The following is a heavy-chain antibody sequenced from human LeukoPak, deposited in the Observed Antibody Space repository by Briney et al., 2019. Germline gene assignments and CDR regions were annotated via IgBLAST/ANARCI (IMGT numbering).Heavy chain of an antibody. CDR1: GGSFSGYY. Sequence: PSETLSLTRAVYGGSFSGYYWSRIRQPPGKGLEWIGEINHSGSTNYNPSLKSRVTISVDTSKNQFSLKLSSVTAADTAVYYCARGRYSSSWFRFPWFDPWGQGTLVTVSS. D-gene: IGHD6-13*01. CDR2: INHSGST. CDR3: ARGRYSSSWFRFPWFDP. J-gene: IGHJ5*02. V-gene: IGHV4-34*01.